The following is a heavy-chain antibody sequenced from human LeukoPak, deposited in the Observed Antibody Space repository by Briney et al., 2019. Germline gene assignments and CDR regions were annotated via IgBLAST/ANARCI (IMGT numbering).Heavy chain of an antibody. D-gene: IGHD4-17*01. CDR2: IKQDGSKE. CDR3: AREQYGDYFDY. Sequence: GGSLRLSCAAPGFTFSSYWMSWVRQAPGKGLEWVANIKQDGSKEYYVDSVKGRFTISRDNAKNSLYLQVNSLRAEDTAVYYCAREQYGDYFDYWGQGTLVTVSS. CDR1: GFTFSSYW. J-gene: IGHJ4*02. V-gene: IGHV3-7*01.